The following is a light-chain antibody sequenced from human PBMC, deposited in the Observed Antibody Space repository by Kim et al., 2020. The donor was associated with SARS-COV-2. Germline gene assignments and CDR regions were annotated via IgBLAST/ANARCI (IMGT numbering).Light chain of an antibody. CDR1: QHISNY. CDR2: ETS. J-gene: IGKJ5*01. CDR3: QHYADLPVT. Sequence: ASVGDRVTITCQASQHISNYLNWYQQKPGKAPKLLIYETSNLQTGVPPRFSGNGSGTDYSFTISSMQPEDIATYYCQHYADLPVTFGQGTRLEIK. V-gene: IGKV1-33*01.